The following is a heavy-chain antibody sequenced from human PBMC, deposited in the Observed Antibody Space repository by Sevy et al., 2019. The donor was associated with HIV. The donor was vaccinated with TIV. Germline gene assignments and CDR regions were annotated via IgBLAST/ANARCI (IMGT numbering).Heavy chain of an antibody. CDR1: GFTFDKSW. V-gene: IGHV3-7*01. Sequence: GGSLRLSCAASGFTFDKSWMTWVRQAPGKGLEWVANIKEDGSQKNYVESLKGRFTISRDNAQNSLYLQMNSLRAEDTAVYYCAKEFWGPEYWGQGTLVTVSS. J-gene: IGHJ4*02. D-gene: IGHD7-27*01. CDR3: AKEFWGPEY. CDR2: IKEDGSQK.